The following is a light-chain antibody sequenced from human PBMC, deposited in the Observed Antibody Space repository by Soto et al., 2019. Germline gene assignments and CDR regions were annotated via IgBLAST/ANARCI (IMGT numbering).Light chain of an antibody. CDR1: QSVLYSSNNKNY. CDR2: WAS. J-gene: IGKJ4*02. Sequence: DIVMTQSPDSLAVSLGDRATINCKSSQSVLYSSNNKNYLAWYQQKPGQPPKLLIYWASTRESGVPDRFSGSGSGIDFTLTISSLQAEDGAVYYCQQYYSTPHTFGGGTNVEIK. V-gene: IGKV4-1*01. CDR3: QQYYSTPHT.